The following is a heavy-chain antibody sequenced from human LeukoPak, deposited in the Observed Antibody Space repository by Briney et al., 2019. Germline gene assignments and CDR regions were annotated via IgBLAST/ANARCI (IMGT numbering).Heavy chain of an antibody. CDR3: ARASMGYSSSWHFDY. J-gene: IGHJ4*02. Sequence: ETLSPTCTVSGGSISSYYWSWIRQPPGKGLEWIGYIYHSGSSNYNPSLKSRVTISVDTSKKQFSLKLSSVTAADTAVYYCARASMGYSSSWHFDYWGQGTLVTVSS. D-gene: IGHD6-13*01. CDR1: GGSISSYY. V-gene: IGHV4-59*01. CDR2: IYHSGSS.